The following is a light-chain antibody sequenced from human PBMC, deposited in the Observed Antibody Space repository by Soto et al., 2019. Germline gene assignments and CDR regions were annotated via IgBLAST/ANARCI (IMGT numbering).Light chain of an antibody. J-gene: IGKJ1*01. CDR3: QQYGSSGT. CDR1: QSVNIH. CDR2: GAS. V-gene: IGKV3-20*01. Sequence: EIVMTQSPATLSVSPGERATLSCRASQSVNIHLAWYQQKPGQAPRLLIYGASNRATGIPDRFSGSGSGTDFTLTISRLEPEDFAVYYCQQYGSSGTFGQGTKVDI.